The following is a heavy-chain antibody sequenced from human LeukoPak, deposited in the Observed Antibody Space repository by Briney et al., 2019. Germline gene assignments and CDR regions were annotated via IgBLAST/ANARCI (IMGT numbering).Heavy chain of an antibody. D-gene: IGHD5-12*01. CDR1: GGSISSYH. CDR2: IYYSGST. Sequence: SETLSLTCTVSGGSISSYHWSWIRQPPGKGLEWIGYIYYSGSTNYNPSLKSRVTISVDTSKSQFSLKLSSVTAADTAVYYCARRADRVSGYDGYYYYGMDVWGQGTTVTVSS. CDR3: ARRADRVSGYDGYYYYGMDV. V-gene: IGHV4-59*08. J-gene: IGHJ6*02.